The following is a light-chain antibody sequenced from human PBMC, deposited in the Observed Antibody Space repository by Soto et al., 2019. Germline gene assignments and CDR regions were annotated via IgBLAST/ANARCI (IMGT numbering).Light chain of an antibody. CDR2: GAS. V-gene: IGKV3-20*01. J-gene: IGKJ1*01. Sequence: EIVLTQSPGTLSLSPGERATLSCRASQSVSSSFLAWYQHKPGQAPRLLIYGASRRATGIPDRFSGSGSGTDFTITISRLEPEDFAEYYCQKYDSSPWTFGQGTKVEIK. CDR1: QSVSSSF. CDR3: QKYDSSPWT.